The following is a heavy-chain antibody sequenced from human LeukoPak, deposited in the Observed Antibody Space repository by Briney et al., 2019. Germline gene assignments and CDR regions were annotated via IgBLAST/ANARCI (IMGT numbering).Heavy chain of an antibody. CDR3: AKDELDCSSTSCYLSHFDY. J-gene: IGHJ4*02. CDR1: GFTFSSYG. Sequence: GGSLRLSCAASGFTFSSYGMHWVRQAPGKGLEWVAFIRYDGSNKYYADSVKGRFTISRDNSKNTLYLQMNSLRAEDTAVHYCAKDELDCSSTSCYLSHFDYWGQGTLVTVSS. V-gene: IGHV3-30*02. D-gene: IGHD2-2*01. CDR2: IRYDGSNK.